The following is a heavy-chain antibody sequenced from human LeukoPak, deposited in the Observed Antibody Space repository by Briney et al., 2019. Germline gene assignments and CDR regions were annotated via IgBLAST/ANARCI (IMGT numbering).Heavy chain of an antibody. J-gene: IGHJ3*01. V-gene: IGHV1-18*01. CDR2: ISTTNGDT. CDR1: GYTFTNFG. Sequence: ASVKVSCKASGYTFTNFGISWVRQAPGQGLEYMGWISTTNGDTNYALKVQGRVTMTTDASTTTAYMELRNLRSDDSGVYCCARDTVRFAPSHPERAAFDVWGQGTMVTVSS. CDR3: ARDTVRFAPSHPERAAFDV. D-gene: IGHD3-3*01.